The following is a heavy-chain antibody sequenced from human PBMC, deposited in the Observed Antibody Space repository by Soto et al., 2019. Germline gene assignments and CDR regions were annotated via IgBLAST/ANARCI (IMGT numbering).Heavy chain of an antibody. CDR1: GGSFRGYH. V-gene: IGHV4-34*01. CDR2: INHSGST. J-gene: IGHJ6*02. D-gene: IGHD6-6*01. CDR3: ARGLSSSATFYHYYGMDV. Sequence: QVQLQQWGAGLLKPSETLSLTCAVYGGSFRGYHWSWIRQPPGKGLEWIGEINHSGSTNYNPSLTSRVIISLETSNNQFSLILTSVTAADTAVYYCARGLSSSATFYHYYGMDVWGQGTTVTVSS.